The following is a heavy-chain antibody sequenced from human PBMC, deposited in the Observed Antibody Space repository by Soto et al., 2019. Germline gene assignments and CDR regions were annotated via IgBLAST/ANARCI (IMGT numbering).Heavy chain of an antibody. CDR2: IYYSGST. J-gene: IGHJ4*02. D-gene: IGHD5-12*01. CDR1: GGSISSGGYY. V-gene: IGHV4-31*03. CDR3: ARARRDIVATIPPANYYFDY. Sequence: QVQLQESGPGLVKPSQTLSLTCTVSGGSISSGGYYRSWIRQHPGKGLEWIGYIYYSGSTYYNPSLKSRVTISVDTSKNQFSLKLSSVTAADTAVYYCARARRDIVATIPPANYYFDYWGQGTLVTVSS.